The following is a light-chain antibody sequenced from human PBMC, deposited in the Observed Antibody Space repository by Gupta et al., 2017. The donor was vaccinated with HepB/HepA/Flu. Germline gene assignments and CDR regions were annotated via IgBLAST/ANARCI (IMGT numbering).Light chain of an antibody. CDR1: QDVARW. CDR2: AAS. CDR3: QQYDNYPCS. V-gene: IGKV1D-16*01. J-gene: IGKJ2*04. Sequence: DIQMTQSPSSLSASVGDRVNITCRASQDVARWLAWYHQKPVKAPKSLIYAASILQSGVPSRFSGSGSGTTFTLTISSRQPEDYGTYYCQQYDNYPCSFGQGTRLDIK.